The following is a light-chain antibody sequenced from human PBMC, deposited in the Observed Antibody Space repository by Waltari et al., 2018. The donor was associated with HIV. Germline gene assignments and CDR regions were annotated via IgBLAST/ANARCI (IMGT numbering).Light chain of an antibody. CDR2: DVD. Sequence: AVTQPASVSGLPGQSTTISCTGADSAFGLYNFFSWYQQHSGKPPRLLLYDVDSRASGVSDRFSGSMSGNTASLTISGLRAEDEGHYCASFTGDNTVIFGGGTEVTVL. V-gene: IGLV2-14*03. J-gene: IGLJ2*01. CDR3: ASFTGDNTVI. CDR1: DSAFGLYNF.